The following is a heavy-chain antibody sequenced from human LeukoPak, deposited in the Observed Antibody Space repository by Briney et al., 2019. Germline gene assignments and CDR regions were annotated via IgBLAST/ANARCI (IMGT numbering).Heavy chain of an antibody. CDR2: ISGSGGST. J-gene: IGHJ5*02. V-gene: IGHV3-23*01. Sequence: PGGSLRLSCAASGFTFSIYAMSWVRQAPGMGLEWVSTISGSGGSTYYADCVKGRFTISRDNSKNALYLQMNSLRAEDTAVYYCAKGDFWETWGQGTLVTVSS. CDR1: GFTFSIYA. D-gene: IGHD3-3*01. CDR3: AKGDFWET.